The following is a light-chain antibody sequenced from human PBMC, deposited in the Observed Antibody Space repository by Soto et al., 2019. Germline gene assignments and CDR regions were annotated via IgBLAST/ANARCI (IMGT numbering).Light chain of an antibody. CDR1: QSVSSSY. CDR2: GAS. Sequence: EIVLTQSPGTLSLSPGERATRSCRASQSVSSSYLAWYQQQPGQAPRLLIYGASSRATGIPDRFSGSGSGTDFTLTISRLEPEDFAVYYCQQYGSSPLTFGGGTKVEIK. CDR3: QQYGSSPLT. V-gene: IGKV3-20*01. J-gene: IGKJ4*01.